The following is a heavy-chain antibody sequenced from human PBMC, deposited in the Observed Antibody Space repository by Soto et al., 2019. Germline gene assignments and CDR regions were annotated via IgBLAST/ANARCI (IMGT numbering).Heavy chain of an antibody. CDR2: ISGSGGST. D-gene: IGHD6-6*01. Sequence: GGSLRLSCAASGFTFSSYAMSWVRQAPGKGLEWVSAISGSGGSTYYADSVKGRFTISRDNSKNTLYLQMNSLRAEDTAVYYCAKDPYSSSSAWKGGWGQGTLVTVSS. V-gene: IGHV3-23*01. CDR1: GFTFSSYA. CDR3: AKDPYSSSSAWKGG. J-gene: IGHJ4*02.